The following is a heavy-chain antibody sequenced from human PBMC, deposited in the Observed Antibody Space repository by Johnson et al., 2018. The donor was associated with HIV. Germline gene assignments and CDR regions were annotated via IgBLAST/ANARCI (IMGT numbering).Heavy chain of an antibody. V-gene: IGHV3-30*04. Sequence: QVQLVESGGGVVQPGRSLRLSCAASGFTFSSYAMHWVRQAPGKGLEWVAVISYDGSNKYYADSVKGRFTISRDNSKNTLYLQMNSLTADDTAVYYCARDQAYSSSWEGVFDIWGQGTRVIVSS. J-gene: IGHJ3*02. CDR3: ARDQAYSSSWEGVFDI. D-gene: IGHD6-13*01. CDR2: ISYDGSNK. CDR1: GFTFSSYA.